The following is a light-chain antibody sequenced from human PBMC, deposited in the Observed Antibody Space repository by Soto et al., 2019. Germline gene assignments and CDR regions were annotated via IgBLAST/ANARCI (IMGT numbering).Light chain of an antibody. CDR1: QSVSSGY. J-gene: IGKJ1*01. CDR2: DAS. Sequence: EIVLTQSPGTLSLSPGERGTLSCRASQSVSSGYLAWYQQKPGQAPRLLIYDASSRATGIPDRFSGSGSETDFTLTISRLEPEDFAVYYCQQYGGSPRTFGQGTKVDIK. V-gene: IGKV3-20*01. CDR3: QQYGGSPRT.